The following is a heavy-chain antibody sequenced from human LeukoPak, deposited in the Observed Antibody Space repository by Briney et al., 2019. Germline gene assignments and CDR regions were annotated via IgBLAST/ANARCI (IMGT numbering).Heavy chain of an antibody. V-gene: IGHV3-66*01. CDR2: IYRGGNT. J-gene: IGHJ4*02. Sequence: GGSLRLSCAASGFPVTNDCMSWVRQAPGKGLEGVSVIYRGGNTYYADSVQGRFTISRDHSNNTLYLQMNSLRADDTAVYYCTLRGSGSHYEGASVYWGRGTLVTVSS. CDR3: TLRGSGSHYEGASVY. CDR1: GFPVTNDC. D-gene: IGHD3-10*01.